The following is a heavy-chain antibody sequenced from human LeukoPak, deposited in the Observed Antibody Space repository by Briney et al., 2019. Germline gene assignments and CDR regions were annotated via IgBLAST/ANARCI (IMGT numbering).Heavy chain of an antibody. V-gene: IGHV3-48*01. D-gene: IGHD3-3*01. CDR1: GFTFSSYS. CDR3: AKGSTYYDFWSDY. Sequence: GGSLRLSCAASGFTFSSYSMNWVRQAPGKGLEWVSYISSSSSTIYYADSVKGRFTISRDNSKNTLYLQMNSLRAEDTAVYYCAKGSTYYDFWSDYWGQGTLVTVSS. J-gene: IGHJ4*02. CDR2: ISSSSSTI.